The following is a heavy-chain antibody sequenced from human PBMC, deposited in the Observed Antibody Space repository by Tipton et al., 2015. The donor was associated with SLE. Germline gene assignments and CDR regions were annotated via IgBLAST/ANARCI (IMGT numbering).Heavy chain of an antibody. J-gene: IGHJ4*02. CDR3: ARVATMVRGVTAVFDY. D-gene: IGHD3-10*01. V-gene: IGHV4-39*01. CDR2: IYYSGST. Sequence: TLSLTCTVSGGSISSSSYYWGWIRQPPGKGLEWIGSIYYSGSTYYNPSLKSRVTIPVDTSKNQFSLKLSSVTAADTAVYYCARVATMVRGVTAVFDYWGQGTLVTVSS. CDR1: GGSISSSSYY.